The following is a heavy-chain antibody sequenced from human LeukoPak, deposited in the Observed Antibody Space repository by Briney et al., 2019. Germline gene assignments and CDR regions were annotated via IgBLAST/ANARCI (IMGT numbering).Heavy chain of an antibody. V-gene: IGHV4-38-2*01. J-gene: IGHJ4*02. CDR3: ARLMNTPDVIATPDY. D-gene: IGHD2-21*01. Sequence: PSETLSLTCAVCGYSISSGYYWGWIRQPPGKGLEWIGSIYHSGSTYYNPSLKSRVTISVDTSKNQFSLKLSSVTAADTAVYYCARLMNTPDVIATPDYWGQGTLVTVSS. CDR1: GYSISSGYY. CDR2: IYHSGST.